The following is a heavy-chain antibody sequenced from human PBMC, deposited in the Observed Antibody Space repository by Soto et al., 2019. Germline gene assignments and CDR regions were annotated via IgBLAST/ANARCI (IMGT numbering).Heavy chain of an antibody. CDR2: ISTYNGNS. CDR1: AYTFNSYG. Sequence: ASVKVSCKASAYTFNSYGISWVLQAPGQGLEWVGWISTYNGNSNYAQKYQGRVTMTTDTSTSTAYMELSSLRSDDTAMYYCARRFSSYEFFNYWGQGTLVTVST. V-gene: IGHV1-18*01. CDR3: ARRFSSYEFFNY. D-gene: IGHD5-12*01. J-gene: IGHJ4*02.